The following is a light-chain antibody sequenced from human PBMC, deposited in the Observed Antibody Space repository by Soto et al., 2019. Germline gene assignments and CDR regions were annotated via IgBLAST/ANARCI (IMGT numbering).Light chain of an antibody. Sequence: DIQMTQSTSTLSASVGDRVTITCRASQSISSWLAWYQQKPGKAPKLLIYKASTLESGVPSNFSGSGSGTEFSLTISILQPEDFATYYCQLYNSYPWTFGQGTKVDIK. J-gene: IGKJ1*01. CDR1: QSISSW. CDR2: KAS. V-gene: IGKV1-5*03. CDR3: QLYNSYPWT.